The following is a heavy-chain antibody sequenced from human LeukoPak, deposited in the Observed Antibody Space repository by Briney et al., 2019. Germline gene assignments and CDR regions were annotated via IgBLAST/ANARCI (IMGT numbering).Heavy chain of an antibody. CDR1: GGTFSSYA. CDR3: ARDSAAMGSYYYYMDV. CDR2: IIPIFGTA. J-gene: IGHJ6*03. V-gene: IGHV1-69*13. Sequence: SVKVSCKASGGTFSSYAISWVRQAPGQGLEWLGGIIPIFGTANYAQKFQGRVTITADESTSTAYMELSSLRSEDTALYYCARDSAAMGSYYYYMDVWGKGTTVTISS. D-gene: IGHD5-18*01.